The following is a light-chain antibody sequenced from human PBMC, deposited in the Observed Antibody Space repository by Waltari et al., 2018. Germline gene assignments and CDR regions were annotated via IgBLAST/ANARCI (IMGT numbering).Light chain of an antibody. CDR1: LSVSKY. V-gene: IGKV3-20*01. J-gene: IGKJ1*01. Sequence: EVVLTQSLGTLSLSPGERATRSCRASLSVSKYLAWYQQRPGQAPRLLIYAASTRATGVPDRFSGSGFGTDFSLTISRLEPEDFAVYYCQNHERLPATFGQGTKVEIK. CDR3: QNHERLPAT. CDR2: AAS.